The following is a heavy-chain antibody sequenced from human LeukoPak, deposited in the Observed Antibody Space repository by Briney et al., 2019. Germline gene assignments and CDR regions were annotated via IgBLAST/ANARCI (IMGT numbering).Heavy chain of an antibody. V-gene: IGHV1-2*02. CDR3: ASGSQNPRLVR. CDR1: GYTFTGYY. J-gene: IGHJ4*02. Sequence: GASVKVSCKASGYTFTGYYMHWVRQAPGQGLEWMGWINSNSGGTNYAQKFQGRVTMTRDTSISTAYMELSRLRSDDTAVYYCASGSQNPRLVRWGQGTLVTVSS. D-gene: IGHD1-26*01. CDR2: INSNSGGT.